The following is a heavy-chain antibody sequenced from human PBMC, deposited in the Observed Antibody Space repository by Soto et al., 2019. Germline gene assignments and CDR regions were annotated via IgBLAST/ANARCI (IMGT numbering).Heavy chain of an antibody. D-gene: IGHD2-15*01. Sequence: ASVKVSCKASGGTFSSYAISWVRQAPGLGLEWMGGIIPIFGTANYAQKFQGRVTITADESTSTAYMELSSLRSEDTAVYYCAREVYCSGGSCYSPATYYYYGMDVWGQGTTVTVSS. CDR1: GGTFSSYA. CDR2: IIPIFGTA. J-gene: IGHJ6*02. CDR3: AREVYCSGGSCYSPATYYYYGMDV. V-gene: IGHV1-69*13.